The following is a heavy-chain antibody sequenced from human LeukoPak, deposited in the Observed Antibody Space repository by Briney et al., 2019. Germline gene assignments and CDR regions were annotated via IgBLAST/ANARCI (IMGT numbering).Heavy chain of an antibody. D-gene: IGHD1-26*01. CDR3: ARDVGANAFDI. Sequence: SETLSLTCTVSGGSISSGDYYWSWIRQPPGKGLEWIGYIYYSGSTYYNPSLRSRVTISVDTSKNQFSLKLSPVTAADTAVYYCARDVGANAFDIWGQGTMVTVSS. V-gene: IGHV4-30-4*08. CDR2: IYYSGST. J-gene: IGHJ3*02. CDR1: GGSISSGDYY.